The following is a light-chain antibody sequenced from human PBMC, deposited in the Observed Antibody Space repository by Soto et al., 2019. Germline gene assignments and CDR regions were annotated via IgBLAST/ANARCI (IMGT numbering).Light chain of an antibody. Sequence: DIRLTQSPSFLSASVGDRVTITCRASQSISSWLAWYQQKPGKAPNLLIYKASSLHSGVPSRFSGSGSGTEFTLTISSLQPDDFATYYCLQYNSYPITFGQGTRLE. CDR3: LQYNSYPIT. V-gene: IGKV1-5*03. J-gene: IGKJ5*01. CDR1: QSISSW. CDR2: KAS.